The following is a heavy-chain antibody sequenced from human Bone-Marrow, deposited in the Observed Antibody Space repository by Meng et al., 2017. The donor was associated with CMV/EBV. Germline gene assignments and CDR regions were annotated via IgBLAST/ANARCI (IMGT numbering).Heavy chain of an antibody. Sequence: GESLKISCAASGFTFSSYSMNWVRQAPGKGLEWVSSISSSSYIYYADSVKGRFTISRDNAKNSLYLQMNSLRAEDTAVYYCARDSTGALFGVVIMVYWGQGTLVTVSS. CDR3: ARDSTGALFGVVIMVY. D-gene: IGHD3-3*01. CDR2: ISSSSYI. CDR1: GFTFSSYS. V-gene: IGHV3-21*01. J-gene: IGHJ4*02.